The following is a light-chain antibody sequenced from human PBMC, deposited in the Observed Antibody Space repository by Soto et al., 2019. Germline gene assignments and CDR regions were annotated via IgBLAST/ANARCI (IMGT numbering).Light chain of an antibody. CDR1: SSDVGGYDY. J-gene: IGLJ2*01. CDR2: DVT. Sequence: QSALTQPTSASGSPGQSVTISCTGTSSDVGGYDYVSWYQQHPGKAPKLMIYDVTKRPSGVPDRFSGSKFGNTASLTVSGVQADDEADYFCSSYAGSSTAVFGGGTKLTVL. CDR3: SSYAGSSTAV. V-gene: IGLV2-8*01.